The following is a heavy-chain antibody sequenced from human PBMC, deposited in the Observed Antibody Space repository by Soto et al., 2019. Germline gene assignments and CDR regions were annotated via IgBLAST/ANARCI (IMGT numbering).Heavy chain of an antibody. D-gene: IGHD6-19*01. Sequence: QLQLQESGPGLVKPSETLSLTCTVSGGSISSSSYYWGWIRQPPGKGLEWIGSIYYSGSTYYNPSLKSRVTISVDTSKNQFSLKRSSVTAADTAVYYCARMGAVAGPDEAWGQGTLVTVSS. V-gene: IGHV4-39*01. CDR1: GGSISSSSYY. CDR2: IYYSGST. CDR3: ARMGAVAGPDEA. J-gene: IGHJ4*02.